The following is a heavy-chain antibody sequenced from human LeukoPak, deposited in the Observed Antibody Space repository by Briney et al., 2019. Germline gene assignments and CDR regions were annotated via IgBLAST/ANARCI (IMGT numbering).Heavy chain of an antibody. CDR2: ISYDGSNK. J-gene: IGHJ4*02. V-gene: IGHV3-30*18. D-gene: IGHD1-26*01. CDR3: AKDGRHGGYFDY. CDR1: GFTFSSYG. Sequence: AGGSLRLSCAASGFTFSSYGMHWVRQAPGKGMGWVAVISYDGSNKYYADSVKGRFTISRDNSKNTLYLQMNSLRAEDTAVYYCAKDGRHGGYFDYWGQGTLVTVSS.